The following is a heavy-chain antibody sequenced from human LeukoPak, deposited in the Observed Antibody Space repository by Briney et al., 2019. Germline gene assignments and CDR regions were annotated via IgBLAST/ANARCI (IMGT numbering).Heavy chain of an antibody. CDR2: INPSGGST. J-gene: IGHJ3*02. CDR3: AGAGSITMIHWAFDI. D-gene: IGHD3-22*01. V-gene: IGHV1-46*01. CDR1: GNTFTNYY. Sequence: ASVKVSCKASGNTFTNYYVHWVRQAPGQGLEWMGIINPSGGSTTYAQKFQGRVTMTRDTSASTVYMELGSLRSADTAIYYCAGAGSITMIHWAFDIWGQGTVVTVSS.